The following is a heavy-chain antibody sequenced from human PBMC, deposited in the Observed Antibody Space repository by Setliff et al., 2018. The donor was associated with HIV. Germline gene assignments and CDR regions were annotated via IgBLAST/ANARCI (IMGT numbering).Heavy chain of an antibody. Sequence: SETLSLTCTVSGGSISSGGYYWSWIRQQPGKGLEWIGYIYYSGSTYYNPSLKSRVTISVDTSKNQFSLKLSSVTAADTAVYYCARGYPVSYYYYMDVWGKGTTVIVSS. CDR2: IYYSGST. V-gene: IGHV4-31*03. J-gene: IGHJ6*03. CDR1: GGSISSGGYY. D-gene: IGHD3-16*02. CDR3: ARGYPVSYYYYMDV.